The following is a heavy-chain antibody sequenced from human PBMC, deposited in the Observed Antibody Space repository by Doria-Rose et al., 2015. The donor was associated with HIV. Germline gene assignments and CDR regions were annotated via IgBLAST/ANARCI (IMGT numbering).Heavy chain of an antibody. J-gene: IGHJ4*02. CDR3: ARVLSGTYDY. D-gene: IGHD1-26*01. CDR1: GGSISHYY. CDR2: IFDTGST. V-gene: IGHV4-59*01. Sequence: QVQLQESGPGLVKPSETLSLTCSVSGGSISHYYWSWIRQPPGKGLEYIGDIFDTGSTNYSPSLKSRVSISIDTSKNTFSLRLSSVTAADTAVYYCARVLSGTYDYWGQGTLVTVSS.